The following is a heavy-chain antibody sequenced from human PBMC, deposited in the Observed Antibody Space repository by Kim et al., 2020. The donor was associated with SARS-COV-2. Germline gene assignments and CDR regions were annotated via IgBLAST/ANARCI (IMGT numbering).Heavy chain of an antibody. D-gene: IGHD4-17*01. J-gene: IGHJ5*02. CDR2: IYYSGST. V-gene: IGHV4-39*01. CDR3: ARGHDYGDYTVPPWFDP. CDR1: GGSISSSSYY. Sequence: SETLSLTCTVSGGSISSSSYYWGWIRQPPGKGLEWIGSIYYSGSTYYNPSLKSRVTISVDTSKNQFSLKLSSVTAADTAVYYCARGHDYGDYTVPPWFDPWGQGTLVTVSS.